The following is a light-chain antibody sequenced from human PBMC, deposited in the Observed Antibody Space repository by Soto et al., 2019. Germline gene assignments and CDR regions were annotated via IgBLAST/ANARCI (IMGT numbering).Light chain of an antibody. CDR3: HQFQNSPWT. Sequence: EIVMTQSPATLSVSPGERATLSCRASQSVSSNLAWYQQKPGQAPRLLIFGTSSRATGIPDRFSGSGSGTHFTLTINRLEPEDVAVYYCHQFQNSPWTVGQGTKVDIK. CDR1: QSVSSN. J-gene: IGKJ1*01. V-gene: IGKV3D-15*02. CDR2: GTS.